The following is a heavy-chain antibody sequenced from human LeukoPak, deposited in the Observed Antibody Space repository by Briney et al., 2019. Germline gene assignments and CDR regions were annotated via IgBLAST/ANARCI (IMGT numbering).Heavy chain of an antibody. J-gene: IGHJ5*01. D-gene: IGHD3-10*01. CDR1: GYTFTSYA. CDR3: AREARGFMGFDS. V-gene: IGHV1-8*03. CDR2: MNPNSGNT. Sequence: ASVKVSCKASGYTFTSYAMHWVRQATGQGLEWMGWMNPNSGNTGYAQKFQGGVTITRNTSISTAYMELSSLRSEDTAVYYCAREARGFMGFDSWGQGTLVTVSS.